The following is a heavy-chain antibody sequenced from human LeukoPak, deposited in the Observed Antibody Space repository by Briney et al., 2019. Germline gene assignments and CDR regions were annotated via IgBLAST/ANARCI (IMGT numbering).Heavy chain of an antibody. Sequence: SETLSLTCAVYGGSFGAHYWSWIRQPPGKGLEWIGEIDHSGSTNYAPSLKSRVTLSVDTSKNQFSLKLSSVTAADTALYYCAREASGSPDYSDSWGQGTLVTVSS. CDR1: GGSFGAHY. CDR3: AREASGSPDYSDS. J-gene: IGHJ4*02. CDR2: IDHSGST. V-gene: IGHV4-34*01. D-gene: IGHD1-26*01.